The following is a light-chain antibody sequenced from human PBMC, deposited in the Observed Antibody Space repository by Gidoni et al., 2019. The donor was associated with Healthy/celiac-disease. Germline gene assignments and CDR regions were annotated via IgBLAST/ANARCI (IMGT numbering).Light chain of an antibody. CDR2: DDS. CDR3: QVWDSSSDHPVV. Sequence: SSVLPPPPSVSVAPDQTARITCGGNNIGSKSVHWYQQKPGQAPVLVVYDDSDRPSGIPERFSGSNSGNTATLTISRVEAGDEADYYCQVWDSSSDHPVVFGGGTKLTVL. J-gene: IGLJ2*01. CDR1: NIGSKS. V-gene: IGLV3-21*02.